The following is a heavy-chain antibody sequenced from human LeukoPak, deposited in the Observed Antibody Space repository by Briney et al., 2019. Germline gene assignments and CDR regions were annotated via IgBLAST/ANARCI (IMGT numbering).Heavy chain of an antibody. J-gene: IGHJ4*02. CDR1: GFTFSSYA. D-gene: IGHD3-9*01. V-gene: IGHV3-21*01. CDR2: ISSSSSYI. Sequence: SGGSLRLSCAASGFTFSSYAMSWVRQAPGKGLEWVSSISSSSSYIYYADSVKGRFTISRDNAKNSLYLQMNSLRAEDTAVYYCARSPYDILTGYAYYFDYWGQGTLVTVSS. CDR3: ARSPYDILTGYAYYFDY.